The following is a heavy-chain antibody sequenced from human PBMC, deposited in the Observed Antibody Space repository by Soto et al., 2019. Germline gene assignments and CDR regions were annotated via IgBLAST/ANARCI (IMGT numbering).Heavy chain of an antibody. J-gene: IGHJ4*02. CDR2: ISGNGGYT. Sequence: PGVSLRLSCAASGFTFSSYAMTWVRQAPGKGLEWVSTISGNGGYTYYSDSVRGRFTISSDNSKKTLYLQMDSLRADDTAVFYCAKGKANTVFGVDTLFDYWGQGTQVTVSS. CDR3: AKGKANTVFGVDTLFDY. V-gene: IGHV3-23*01. D-gene: IGHD3-3*01. CDR1: GFTFSSYA.